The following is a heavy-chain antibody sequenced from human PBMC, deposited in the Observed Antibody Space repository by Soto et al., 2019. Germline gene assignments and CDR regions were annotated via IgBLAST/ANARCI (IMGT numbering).Heavy chain of an antibody. V-gene: IGHV1-18*01. CDR1: GYTFTSYG. Sequence: ASVKVSCKASGYTFTSYGISWVRQAPGQGLEWMGWIGAYNGNTNYAQKLQGRVTMTTDTSTSTAYMELRSLRSDDTAVYYCARDVLMVYAIPLDAFDIWGQGTMVTVSS. J-gene: IGHJ3*02. CDR2: IGAYNGNT. D-gene: IGHD2-8*01. CDR3: ARDVLMVYAIPLDAFDI.